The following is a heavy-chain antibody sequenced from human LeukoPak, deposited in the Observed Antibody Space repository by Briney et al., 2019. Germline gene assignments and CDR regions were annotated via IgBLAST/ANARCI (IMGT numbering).Heavy chain of an antibody. V-gene: IGHV3-23*01. CDR1: GFTFSNYA. D-gene: IGHD4-17*01. CDR2: ISTRGGTT. CDR3: ARGPLGDYGDHGGYYYYMDV. Sequence: GGSLRLSCAASGFTFSNYAMSWVRQAPGKGLEWVSAISTRGGTTYYADSVKGRFTISRDNSKNTLYLQMNSLRAEDTALYYCARGPLGDYGDHGGYYYYMDVWGKGTTVTVSS. J-gene: IGHJ6*03.